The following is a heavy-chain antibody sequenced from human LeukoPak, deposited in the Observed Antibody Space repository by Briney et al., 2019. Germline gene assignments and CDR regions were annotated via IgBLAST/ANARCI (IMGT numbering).Heavy chain of an antibody. V-gene: IGHV4-39*01. J-gene: IGHJ6*02. Sequence: SETLSLTCTVSGGSISGSSYYWGWIRQPPGKGLEWIGSIYYSGSTYYNPSLKSRVTISVDTSKNQFSLKLSSVTAADTAVYYCARLGIGPAAGIVYDYYGMDVWGQGTTVTVSS. CDR3: ARLGIGPAAGIVYDYYGMDV. CDR2: IYYSGST. D-gene: IGHD6-13*01. CDR1: GGSISGSSYY.